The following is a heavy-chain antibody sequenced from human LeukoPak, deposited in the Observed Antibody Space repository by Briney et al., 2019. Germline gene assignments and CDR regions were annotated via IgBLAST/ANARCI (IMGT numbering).Heavy chain of an antibody. CDR1: RFTFSNYA. Sequence: PGGSLRLSCAASRFTFSNYAMTWVRQAPGKGLEWVSTISGNGGSTYYADSVKGRFTISRDNSKNTLYLQMNSLRAEDTAVYYCAKVEAAGIFIDYWGQGTLVTVSS. CDR2: ISGNGGST. D-gene: IGHD6-13*01. J-gene: IGHJ4*02. V-gene: IGHV3-23*01. CDR3: AKVEAAGIFIDY.